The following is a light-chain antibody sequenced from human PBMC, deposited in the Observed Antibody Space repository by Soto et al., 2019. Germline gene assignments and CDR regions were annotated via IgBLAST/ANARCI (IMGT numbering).Light chain of an antibody. CDR3: MQALQTAWT. V-gene: IGKV2-28*01. J-gene: IGKJ1*01. Sequence: DIVMTQSPLSLPVTPGEPASISCRSSQSLLHSNGYNYLDWNLQKPGQSPQLLIYLGSNRASGVPDRFSGSGSGTDFTLKISRVEAEDVGVYYCMQALQTAWTFGQGTKVEIK. CDR2: LGS. CDR1: QSLLHSNGYNY.